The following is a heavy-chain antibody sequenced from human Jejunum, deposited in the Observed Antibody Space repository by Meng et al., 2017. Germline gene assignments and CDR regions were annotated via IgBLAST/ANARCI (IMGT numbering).Heavy chain of an antibody. J-gene: IGHJ4*02. V-gene: IGHV1-18*01. CDR3: TRGGMTSETTFFLH. Sequence: QVQLVQLGAEVNKAGASVKVSCKASGYTFTNYGINWVRQAPGQGLEWMAWISADNGNAKYAQNLQDRVTLTTETSTTTAYMELRNLRSDDTAVYYCTRGGMTSETTFFLHWGQGTLVTVSS. D-gene: IGHD3-3*02. CDR2: ISADNGNA. CDR1: GYTFTNYG.